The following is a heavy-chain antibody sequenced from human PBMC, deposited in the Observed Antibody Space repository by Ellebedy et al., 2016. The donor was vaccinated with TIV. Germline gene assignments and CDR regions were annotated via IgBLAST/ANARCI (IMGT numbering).Heavy chain of an antibody. V-gene: IGHV5-10-1*01. Sequence: GESLKISCKGSGYNFNNYWINWVRQMPGKGLEWMGRFDPSDSFTKYSPSVQGRVTISADKSITTAYLQWSSLEASDTAIYYCARRLGYCSSTNGLSYGMDIWGQGTPVTVSS. D-gene: IGHD2-2*01. J-gene: IGHJ6*02. CDR1: GYNFNNYW. CDR3: ARRLGYCSSTNGLSYGMDI. CDR2: FDPSDSFT.